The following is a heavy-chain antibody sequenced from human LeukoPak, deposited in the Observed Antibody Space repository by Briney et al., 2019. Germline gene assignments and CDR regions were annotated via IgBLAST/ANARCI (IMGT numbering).Heavy chain of an antibody. CDR1: GGSISSYY. CDR3: ARLTTGSYYYYGMDV. Sequence: SETLSLTCTVSGGSISSYYWSWIRQPPGKGLEWIGYIYYSGSTNYNPSLKSRVTISVDTSKNQFSLKLSSVTAADTAVYYCARLTTGSYYYYGMDVWGQGTTVTVSS. CDR2: IYYSGST. V-gene: IGHV4-59*01. D-gene: IGHD4-17*01. J-gene: IGHJ6*02.